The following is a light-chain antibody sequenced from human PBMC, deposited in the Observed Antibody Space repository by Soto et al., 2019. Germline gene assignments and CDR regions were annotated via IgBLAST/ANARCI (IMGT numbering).Light chain of an antibody. V-gene: IGKV3-20*01. J-gene: IGKJ5*01. CDR2: GAS. Sequence: FVVTQSPDTLSLSPGETATLSCRASQSVSSSVAWYQHKPGQAPRLLISGASTRAAGISDRFRGSGSGTDFTLTISRLEPEDFAVYYCKQYGSSSITFGQGTRLEIK. CDR1: QSVSSS. CDR3: KQYGSSSIT.